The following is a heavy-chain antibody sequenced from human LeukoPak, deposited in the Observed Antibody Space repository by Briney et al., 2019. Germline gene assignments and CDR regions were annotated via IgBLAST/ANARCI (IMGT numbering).Heavy chain of an antibody. CDR1: GGSISSSYYY. D-gene: IGHD3-16*01. CDR3: AKDKGDLFINWFDP. CDR2: ISGSGGST. V-gene: IGHV3-23*01. J-gene: IGHJ5*02. Sequence: PSETLSLTCTVSGGSISSSYYYWGWIRQPPGKGLEWVSAISGSGGSTYYADSVKGRFTISRDNSKNTLYLQMNSLRAEDTAVYYCAKDKGDLFINWFDPWGQGTLVTVSS.